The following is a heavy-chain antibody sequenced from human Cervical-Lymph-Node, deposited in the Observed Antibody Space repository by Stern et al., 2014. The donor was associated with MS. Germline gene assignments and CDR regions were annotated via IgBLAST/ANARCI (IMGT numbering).Heavy chain of an antibody. CDR2: IFPGDPDT. CDR3: AILLSSIASPYYFDS. D-gene: IGHD6-6*01. V-gene: IGHV5-51*03. J-gene: IGHJ4*02. CDR1: GYSFTKSW. Sequence: EVQLVESGAEVKKPGESLKISCSVSGYSFTKSWIGWVRQMPGKGLEWMGIIFPGDPDTRYSPSFHGQVTISTHKSIRSAYLQWSSLKASDTAMYYCAILLSSIASPYYFDSWGQGTLVTVSS.